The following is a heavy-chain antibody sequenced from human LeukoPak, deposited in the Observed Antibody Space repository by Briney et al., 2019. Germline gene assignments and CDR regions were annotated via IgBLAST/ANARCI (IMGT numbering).Heavy chain of an antibody. CDR2: IYTSGST. J-gene: IGHJ6*03. V-gene: IGHV4-4*07. CDR1: GGSISSYY. D-gene: IGHD3-10*01. Sequence: PSATLSLTCTVSGGSISSYYWSWIRQPAGKGLEWIGRIYTSGSTNYNPSLKSRVTMSVDTSKNQFSLKLSSVTAADTTVYYCARCPPYGSGSFLANPNYMDVWVKGTTVTVSS. CDR3: ARCPPYGSGSFLANPNYMDV.